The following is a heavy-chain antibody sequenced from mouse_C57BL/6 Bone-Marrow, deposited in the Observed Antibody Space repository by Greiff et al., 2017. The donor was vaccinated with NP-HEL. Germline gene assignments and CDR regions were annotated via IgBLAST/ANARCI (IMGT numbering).Heavy chain of an antibody. CDR3: ARGLRGAY. CDR2: INPNNGGT. Sequence: EVKLLESGPELVKPGASVKIPCKASGYTFTDYNMDWVKQSHGKSLEWIGDINPNNGGTIYNQKFKGKATLTVDKSSSTAYMELRSLTSEDTAVYYCARGLRGAYWGQGTLVTVSA. J-gene: IGHJ3*01. CDR1: GYTFTDYN. V-gene: IGHV1-18*01. D-gene: IGHD3-1*01.